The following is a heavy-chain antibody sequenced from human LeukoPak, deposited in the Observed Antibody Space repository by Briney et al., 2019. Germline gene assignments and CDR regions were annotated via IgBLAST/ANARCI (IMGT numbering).Heavy chain of an antibody. V-gene: IGHV3-23*01. CDR1: GFTFSSYA. Sequence: GGALRLSFAASGFTFSSYAMSWVRPAPGEGLGWGSAISGSGGSTYYADSVKGRFTISRDNSKNTLYLQMNSLRAEDTAVYYCAKDWRAAAVGYGMDVWGQGTTVTVSS. J-gene: IGHJ6*02. CDR2: ISGSGGST. CDR3: AKDWRAAAVGYGMDV. D-gene: IGHD6-13*01.